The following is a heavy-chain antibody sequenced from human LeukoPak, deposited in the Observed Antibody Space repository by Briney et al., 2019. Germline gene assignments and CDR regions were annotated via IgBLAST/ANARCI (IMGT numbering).Heavy chain of an antibody. Sequence: SETLSLTCTVSGYSISSGYYWTWIRQPPGKGLEWLGEFTHLETTNYNPSLKSRVTVSVDTSRNQFSLTLTSVTATDTAVYFCARGNRRLGYYGSGSRLPYDSWGQGTLVTVSS. CDR3: ARGNRRLGYYGSGSRLPYDS. J-gene: IGHJ5*02. CDR2: FTHLETT. V-gene: IGHV4-38-2*02. CDR1: GYSISSGYY. D-gene: IGHD3-10*01.